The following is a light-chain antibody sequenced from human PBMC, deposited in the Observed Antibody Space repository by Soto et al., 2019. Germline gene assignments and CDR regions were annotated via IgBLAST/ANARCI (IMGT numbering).Light chain of an antibody. Sequence: ILMTQSPATLSVSPGERATLSCRASQSVSNNLAWYQQKPGQAPRLIIYVASTRTTGIPARFSGSGSGTEFNLTISGPQTEDFAGYFCRQDKNWSPWTFGQGTKVQIK. CDR2: VAS. V-gene: IGKV3-15*01. CDR3: RQDKNWSPWT. CDR1: QSVSNN. J-gene: IGKJ1*01.